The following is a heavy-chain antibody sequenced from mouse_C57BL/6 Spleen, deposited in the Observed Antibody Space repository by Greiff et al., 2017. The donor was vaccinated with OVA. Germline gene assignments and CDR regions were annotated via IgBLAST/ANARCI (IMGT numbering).Heavy chain of an antibody. J-gene: IGHJ4*01. D-gene: IGHD1-1*02. Sequence: QVQLQQSGAELVRPGASVTLSCKASGYTFTDYEMHWVKQTPVHGLEWIGAIDPETGGTAYNQKFKGKAILTADKSSSTAYMELRSLTSEDSAVYYCTRRDYGRPPYAMDYWGQGTSVTVSS. CDR2: IDPETGGT. CDR3: TRRDYGRPPYAMDY. V-gene: IGHV1-15*01. CDR1: GYTFTDYE.